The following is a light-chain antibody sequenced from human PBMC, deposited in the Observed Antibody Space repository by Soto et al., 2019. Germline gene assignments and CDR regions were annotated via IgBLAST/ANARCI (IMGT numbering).Light chain of an antibody. CDR3: QQYNNWPPWT. CDR1: QSVSSN. J-gene: IGKJ1*01. V-gene: IGKV3-15*01. CDR2: GAS. Sequence: EIVMTQSPATLSVSPGERATLSCRASQSVSSNLAWYQQKPGQAPRLLIYGASTRATGVPARFSGSGSVTEFTLTISSTQSEDFAVYYCQQYNNWPPWTFGQGTKVEIK.